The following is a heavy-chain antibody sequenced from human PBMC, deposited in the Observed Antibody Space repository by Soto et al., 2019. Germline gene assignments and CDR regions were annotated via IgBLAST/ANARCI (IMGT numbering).Heavy chain of an antibody. Sequence: GGSLRLSCAASGFTFSSYGMHWVRQAPGKGLEWVAVISYDGSNKYYADSVKGRFTISRDNSKNTLYLQMNSLRAEDTAVYYCAKHLLVGATMWYYFDYWSQGTLVTVSS. D-gene: IGHD1-26*01. CDR2: ISYDGSNK. J-gene: IGHJ4*02. CDR3: AKHLLVGATMWYYFDY. CDR1: GFTFSSYG. V-gene: IGHV3-30*18.